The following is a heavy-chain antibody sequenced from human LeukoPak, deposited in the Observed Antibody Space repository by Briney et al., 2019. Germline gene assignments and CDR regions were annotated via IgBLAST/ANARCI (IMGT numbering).Heavy chain of an antibody. CDR3: AKGGSTVTLDY. Sequence: SETLSLTCTVSGGSISSGSYYWSWIRQPPGKGLEWIGYIYYSGSTNYNPSLKSRVTISVDTSKNQFSLKLSSVTAADTAVYYCAKGGSTVTLDYWGQGTLVTVSS. D-gene: IGHD4-17*01. CDR1: GGSISSGSYY. J-gene: IGHJ4*02. CDR2: IYYSGST. V-gene: IGHV4-61*01.